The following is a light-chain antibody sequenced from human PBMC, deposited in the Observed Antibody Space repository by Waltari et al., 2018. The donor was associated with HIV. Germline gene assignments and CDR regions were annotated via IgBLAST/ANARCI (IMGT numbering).Light chain of an antibody. CDR3: CSCPRSGIRYV. CDR1: SSNVGSDDL. J-gene: IGLJ1*01. CDR2: EVT. V-gene: IGLV2-23*02. Sequence: QSALTKPASVSGSPGQSIPIPCTGTSSNVGSDDLVSWYQQHPGEAPKLIIYEVTKRPSGVSNRFSGSKSGNTASLTISGLQAEDEADYYCCSCPRSGIRYVFGTGTKVTVL.